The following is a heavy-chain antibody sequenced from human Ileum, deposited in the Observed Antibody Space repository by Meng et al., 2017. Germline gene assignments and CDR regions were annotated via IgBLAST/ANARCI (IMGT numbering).Heavy chain of an antibody. CDR1: GGTFSRYG. V-gene: IGHV1-69*06. CDR2: ITPMYGTA. Sequence: QVALVQSETGVRKPWSSVRVACKSSGGTFSRYGISWVRQAPGQGLEWMGGITPMYGTANYGQKFQGRVTITADKSTSTIYMELRSLRSEDTAVYYCARDEPDVLIGYEAYWGQGTLVTVSS. J-gene: IGHJ4*02. D-gene: IGHD3-9*01. CDR3: ARDEPDVLIGYEAY.